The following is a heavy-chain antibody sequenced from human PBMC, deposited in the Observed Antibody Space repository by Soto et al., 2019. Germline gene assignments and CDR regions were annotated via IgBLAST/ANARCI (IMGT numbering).Heavy chain of an antibody. D-gene: IGHD3-22*01. J-gene: IGHJ4*02. V-gene: IGHV5-10-1*01. CDR2: IDPSDSYT. CDR3: ASRTYDSSGYPSGFDY. CDR1: GYRFNSYW. Sequence: EVQLVQSGAEVKKPGESLRISCKGSGYRFNSYWISWVRQMPGKGLEWMGRIDPSDSYTNYSPSFQGHVTISADKSIXXAYLQWSSLKASDTAMYYCASRTYDSSGYPSGFDYWGQGTLVTVSS.